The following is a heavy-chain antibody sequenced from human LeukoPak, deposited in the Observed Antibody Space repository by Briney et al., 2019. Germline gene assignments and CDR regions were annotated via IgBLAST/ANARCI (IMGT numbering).Heavy chain of an antibody. Sequence: PGGSLRLSCAASGFTFSTYSMNWVRQAPGKALEWVSSISTSSYIYYADSVKGRFTISRDNAKNSLYLQMNSLRAEDTAVYYCARDRYGDYAVDYWGQGTLVTVSS. V-gene: IGHV3-21*01. J-gene: IGHJ4*02. CDR3: ARDRYGDYAVDY. CDR2: ISTSSYI. CDR1: GFTFSTYS. D-gene: IGHD4-17*01.